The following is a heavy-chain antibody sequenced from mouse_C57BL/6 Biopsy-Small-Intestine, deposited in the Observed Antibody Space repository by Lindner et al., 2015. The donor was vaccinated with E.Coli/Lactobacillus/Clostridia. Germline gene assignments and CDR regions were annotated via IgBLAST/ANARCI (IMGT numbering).Heavy chain of an antibody. V-gene: IGHV1-42*01. CDR3: ARSYYDNLDY. J-gene: IGHJ2*01. CDR1: GYSFTGYY. Sequence: VQLQESGPELVKPGTSVKTSCTASGYSFTGYYMNWLKQSPEKSLEWIGEINPTTGATTYNQKFKAKATLTVDKSPSTAYMQLKSLTSDDSAVYYCARSYYDNLDYWGQGTTLTVSS. D-gene: IGHD2-10*01. CDR2: INPTTGAT.